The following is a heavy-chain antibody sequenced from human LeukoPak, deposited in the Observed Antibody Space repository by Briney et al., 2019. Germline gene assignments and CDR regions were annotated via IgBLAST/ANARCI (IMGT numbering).Heavy chain of an antibody. D-gene: IGHD3-10*01. Sequence: EASVKVSCKASGGTFSSYAISWVRQAPGQGLEWMGGIIPIFGTANYAQKFQGRVTITADGSTSTAYMELSSLRSEDTAVYYCAMESMVRGVIKGLGYYYYYGMDVWGQGTTVTVSS. CDR3: AMESMVRGVIKGLGYYYYYGMDV. V-gene: IGHV1-69*01. CDR2: IIPIFGTA. CDR1: GGTFSSYA. J-gene: IGHJ6*02.